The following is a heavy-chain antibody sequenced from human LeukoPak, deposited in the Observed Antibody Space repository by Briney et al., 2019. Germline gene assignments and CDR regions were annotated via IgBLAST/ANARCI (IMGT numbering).Heavy chain of an antibody. CDR1: GFTFSDYY. V-gene: IGHV3-11*01. CDR2: ISSSGSTI. D-gene: IGHD3-22*01. Sequence: PGGSLRLSCAASGFTFSDYYMSWIRQAPGKGLEWVSYISSSGSTIYYADSVKGRFTISRDNAKNSLYLQMNSLRAEDTAVYYCAREEYYYDSSGYYSHWGQGTLVTVSS. CDR3: AREEYYYDSSGYYSH. J-gene: IGHJ4*02.